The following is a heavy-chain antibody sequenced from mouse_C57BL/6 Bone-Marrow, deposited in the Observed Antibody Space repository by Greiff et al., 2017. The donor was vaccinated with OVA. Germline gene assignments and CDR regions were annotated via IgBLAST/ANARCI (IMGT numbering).Heavy chain of an antibody. CDR1: YFAFMASA. D-gene: IGHD2-1*01. V-gene: IGHV1-49*01. Sequence: RVESGAELVRPGSSVKLSCKDSYFAFMASAMHWVKQRPGHGLEWIGSFTMYSDATEYSENFKGKATLTANTSSSTAYMELSSLTSEDSAVYYCARSDGNYNYAMDYWGQGTSVTVSS. J-gene: IGHJ4*01. CDR3: ARSDGNYNYAMDY. CDR2: FTMYSDAT.